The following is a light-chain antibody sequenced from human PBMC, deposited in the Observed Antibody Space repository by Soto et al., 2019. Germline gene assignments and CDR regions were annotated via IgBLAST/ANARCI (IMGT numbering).Light chain of an antibody. CDR2: SSN. Sequence: QSVLTQPSSVSGTPGQRVTISCSGGTSNIASNTVNWYQQLPGTATKLLIYSSNRRPSGVPDRFSGSKTDASGTLAISGLQSEYEAEYYCAAWDDSLNALLFGGGTKLTVL. J-gene: IGLJ3*02. CDR3: AAWDDSLNALL. CDR1: TSNIASNT. V-gene: IGLV1-44*01.